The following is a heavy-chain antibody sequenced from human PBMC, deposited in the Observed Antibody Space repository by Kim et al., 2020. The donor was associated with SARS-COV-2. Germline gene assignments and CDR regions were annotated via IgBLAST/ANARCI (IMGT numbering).Heavy chain of an antibody. CDR3: ASSPELYYDFWSGYPDIGDYSYYYYMDV. CDR2: IYYSGST. V-gene: IGHV4-59*01. D-gene: IGHD3-3*01. Sequence: SETLSLTCTVSGGSISSYYWSWIRQPPGKGLEWIGYIYYSGSTNYNPSLKSRVTISVDTSKNQFSLKLRSVTAADTAVYYCASSPELYYDFWSGYPDIGDYSYYYYMDVWGKGTTVTVSS. J-gene: IGHJ6*03. CDR1: GGSISSYY.